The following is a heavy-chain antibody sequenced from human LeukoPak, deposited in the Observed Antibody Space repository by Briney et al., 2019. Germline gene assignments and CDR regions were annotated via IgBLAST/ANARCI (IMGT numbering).Heavy chain of an antibody. CDR2: ISRTSGTI. CDR1: GFTFDSYS. V-gene: IGHV3-48*02. Sequence: RGSLRLSCAASGFTFDSYSMNWVRQAPGKALEWVSYISRTSGTIYYADSVKGRFTISRDNAKNSLYLQMNSLRDEDTAVYYCAREYYYNYYGMDVWGQGTTVTVSS. CDR3: AREYYYNYYGMDV. J-gene: IGHJ6*02.